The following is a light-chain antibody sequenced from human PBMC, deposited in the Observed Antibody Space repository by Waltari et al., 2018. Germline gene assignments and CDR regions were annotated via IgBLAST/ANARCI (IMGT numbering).Light chain of an antibody. CDR3: QQSYSTPLT. CDR1: QSISSF. Sequence: DIQMTQSPSSLSASVGDRVTITCRESQSISSFLNWYQQKPGKAPKLLIYAASSLQSGVPSRFGGSGSGTDFTPTSSSLQPDDFATYYCQQSYSTPLTFGGGTKVEIK. V-gene: IGKV1-39*01. J-gene: IGKJ4*01. CDR2: AAS.